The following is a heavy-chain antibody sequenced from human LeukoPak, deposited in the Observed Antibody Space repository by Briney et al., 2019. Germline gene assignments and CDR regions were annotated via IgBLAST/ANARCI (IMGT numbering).Heavy chain of an antibody. V-gene: IGHV3-20*04. J-gene: IGHJ4*02. CDR1: GFTFDDYG. Sequence: GGSLRLSCAASGFTFDDYGMSWVRQAPGKGLEWVSGINWNGGSTGYADSLKGRFTISRDNANNSLYLQMNSLRVEDTALYYCARGSYYDTSGHYAFWGQGTMVTVSS. CDR3: ARGSYYDTSGHYAF. CDR2: INWNGGST. D-gene: IGHD3-22*01.